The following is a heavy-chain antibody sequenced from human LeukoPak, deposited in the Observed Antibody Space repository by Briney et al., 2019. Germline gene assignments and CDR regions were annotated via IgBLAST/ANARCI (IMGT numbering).Heavy chain of an antibody. CDR1: EFTFGDYA. V-gene: IGHV3-9*01. J-gene: IGHJ6*03. CDR3: VKDRTSGGYYYMDV. CDR2: IDWNNGDK. Sequence: GRSLRLSCAASEFTFGDYAMHWVRQVPGKGLEWVAGIDWNNGDKGYADSVKGRFTISRDNAKNSLSLQMTSLRVEDTAFYFCVKDRTSGGYYYMDVWGKGTTVTVS. D-gene: IGHD2-15*01.